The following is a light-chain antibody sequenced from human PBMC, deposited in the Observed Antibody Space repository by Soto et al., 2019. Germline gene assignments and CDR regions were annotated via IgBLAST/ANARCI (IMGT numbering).Light chain of an antibody. V-gene: IGLV2-14*01. CDR2: DVS. CDR1: SSDVGGYNY. Sequence: QSALTQPASVSGSPGQSITISCTGTSSDVGGYNYVSWYQQHPGKAPKLMIYDVSNRPSGVSNRFSGSKSGNTASLTISGLQAEDASDDYCSSYTSRSTRVFGGGTKLTVL. J-gene: IGLJ2*01. CDR3: SSYTSRSTRV.